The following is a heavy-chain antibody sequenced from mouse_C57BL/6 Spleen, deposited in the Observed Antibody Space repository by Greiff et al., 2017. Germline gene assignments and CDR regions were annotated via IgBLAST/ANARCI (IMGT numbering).Heavy chain of an antibody. Sequence: DVMLVESGGGLVKPGGSLKLSCAASGFTFSDYGMHWVRQAPEKGLEWVAYISSGSSTIYYADTVKGRFTISRDNAKNTLFLQMTSLRSEDTAMYYCARGYDAWFAYWGQGTLVTVSA. J-gene: IGHJ3*01. CDR1: GFTFSDYG. V-gene: IGHV5-17*01. D-gene: IGHD2-2*01. CDR3: ARGYDAWFAY. CDR2: ISSGSSTI.